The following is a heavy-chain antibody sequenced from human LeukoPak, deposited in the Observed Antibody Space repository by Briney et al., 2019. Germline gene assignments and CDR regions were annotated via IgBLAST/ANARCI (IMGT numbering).Heavy chain of an antibody. J-gene: IGHJ5*01. D-gene: IGHD6-13*01. Sequence: GGSLRLSCAASGLTFSSDWMSWVRQAPGKGLEWVATISQDGSQKYLADFVKGRFTISRDNARNSLYLQMSSLRGDDTAVYYCARSKVVAEAGKSWFDPWGQGTRVTVTS. CDR2: ISQDGSQK. CDR1: GLTFSSDW. V-gene: IGHV3-7*01. CDR3: ARSKVVAEAGKSWFDP.